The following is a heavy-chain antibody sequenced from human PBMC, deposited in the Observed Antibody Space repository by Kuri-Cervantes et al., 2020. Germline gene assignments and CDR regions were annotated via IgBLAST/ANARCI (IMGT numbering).Heavy chain of an antibody. CDR1: GGSFSGYY. Sequence: SETLSLTCAVYGGSFSGYYWSWIRQPPGKGLEWIGEINHSGSTKYNPSLKSRVTITVDTSKNQFSLKLSSVTAADTAVYYCARGSRYYGSGILGGMDVWGQGTTVTVSS. D-gene: IGHD3-10*01. J-gene: IGHJ6*02. CDR3: ARGSRYYGSGILGGMDV. CDR2: INHSGST. V-gene: IGHV4-34*01.